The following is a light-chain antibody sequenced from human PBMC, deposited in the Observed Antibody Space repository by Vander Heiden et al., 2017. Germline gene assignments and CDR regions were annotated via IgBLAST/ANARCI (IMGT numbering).Light chain of an antibody. CDR3: HAWDSSTVV. J-gene: IGLJ2*01. CDR1: KLGDKY. CDR2: QDS. Sequence: SYELTQPPSVSVSPGQPASITCSGDKLGDKYACWYQQKPGQSPVLVIYQDSKRPSGIPERFSGSNSGNTATLTISGTQAVDEADYYCHAWDSSTVVFGGGTKQTVL. V-gene: IGLV3-1*01.